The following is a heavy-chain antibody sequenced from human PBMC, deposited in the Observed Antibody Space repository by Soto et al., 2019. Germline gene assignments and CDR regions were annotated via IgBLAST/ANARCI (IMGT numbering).Heavy chain of an antibody. Sequence: SVKVSCKASGGTFSSYAFIWVRQDPGQGLEWMGGIIPIFGTANYEQKFQGRVTITADESTSTAYMELSILRSEATALYYCAGAPYTLNYAVQDWGQGTLVPVS. CDR1: GGTFSSYA. CDR2: IIPIFGTA. CDR3: AGAPYTLNYAVQD. J-gene: IGHJ4*02. V-gene: IGHV1-69*13. D-gene: IGHD1-7*01.